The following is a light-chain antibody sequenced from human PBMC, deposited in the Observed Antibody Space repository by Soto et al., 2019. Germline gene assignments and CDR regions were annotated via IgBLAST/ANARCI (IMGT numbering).Light chain of an antibody. Sequence: DIVLTQSPATLSVSLGERVSLSCRASQIISSNLAWYQQKPGQIPRLLIYGASARAAGIPARFSGSGSGTEFTLTISSLQSEDFAVYYCQQYNNWPQFTFGPGTKVDIK. CDR1: QIISSN. J-gene: IGKJ3*01. CDR3: QQYNNWPQFT. CDR2: GAS. V-gene: IGKV3-15*01.